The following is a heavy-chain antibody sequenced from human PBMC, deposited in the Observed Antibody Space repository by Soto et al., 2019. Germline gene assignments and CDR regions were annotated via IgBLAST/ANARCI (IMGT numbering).Heavy chain of an antibody. CDR2: INHSGST. Sequence: SETLSLTCAVCGGSFSGYYWSWIRQPPGKGLEWIGEINHSGSTNYNPSLKSRVTISVDTSKNQFSLKLSSVTAADTAVYYCARDLIVGAGFDYWGQGTLVTVSS. D-gene: IGHD1-26*01. J-gene: IGHJ4*02. CDR3: ARDLIVGAGFDY. V-gene: IGHV4-34*01. CDR1: GGSFSGYY.